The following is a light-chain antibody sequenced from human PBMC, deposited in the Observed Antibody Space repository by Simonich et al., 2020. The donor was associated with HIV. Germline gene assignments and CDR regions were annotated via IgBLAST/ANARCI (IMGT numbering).Light chain of an antibody. CDR3: QQSYSTPHT. Sequence: DIQMTQSPSTLSASVGDRVPITCRASQSISSALAWYQQKPGKAPKLLLYAASRLESGVPSRFSGSGSGTDYTLTISSLQPEDFATYYCQQSYSTPHTFGQGTKLEIK. CDR2: AAS. CDR1: QSISSA. V-gene: IGKV1-NL1*01. J-gene: IGKJ2*01.